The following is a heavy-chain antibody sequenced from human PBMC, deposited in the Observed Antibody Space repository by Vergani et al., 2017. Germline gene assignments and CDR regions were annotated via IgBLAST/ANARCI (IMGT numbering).Heavy chain of an antibody. Sequence: QVQLQQSGPGLVKPSQTLSLTCAISGDSVSSNSAAWNWIRQSPSRGLEWLGRTYYRSKWYNDYAVSEKSRITINPDTSKNQFSLQLNSVTPEDTAVYYCARREDYYDSSGYGYYFDYWGQGTLVTVSS. V-gene: IGHV6-1*01. CDR3: ARREDYYDSSGYGYYFDY. CDR1: GDSVSSNSAA. J-gene: IGHJ4*02. D-gene: IGHD3-22*01. CDR2: TYYRSKWYN.